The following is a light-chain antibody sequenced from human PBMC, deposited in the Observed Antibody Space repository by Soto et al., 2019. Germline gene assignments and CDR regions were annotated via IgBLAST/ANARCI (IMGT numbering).Light chain of an antibody. V-gene: IGLV2-14*01. Sequence: QSVLTQPASVSESPGQSITISCTGTSSDVGGYYYVSWYQHHPGKAPKLMIYQVSNRPSGVSNRFSGSKSGNTASLTISGLQAEDEADYYCCSYAVTPVFGTGTKVTVL. CDR3: CSYAVTPV. CDR2: QVS. CDR1: SSDVGGYYY. J-gene: IGLJ1*01.